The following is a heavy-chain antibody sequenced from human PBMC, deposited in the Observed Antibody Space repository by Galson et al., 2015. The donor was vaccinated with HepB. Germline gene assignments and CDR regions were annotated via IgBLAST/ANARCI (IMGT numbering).Heavy chain of an antibody. CDR2: FDPEDGET. CDR3: ATYLYYDFWSGYPKNPNWFDP. J-gene: IGHJ5*02. CDR1: GSTLTELS. Sequence: SVTVSCKVSGSTLTELSMHWVRQAPGKGLEWMGGFDPEDGETIYAQKFQGRVTMTEDTSTDTAYMELSSLRSEDTAVYYCATYLYYDFWSGYPKNPNWFDPWGQGTLVTVSS. V-gene: IGHV1-24*01. D-gene: IGHD3-3*01.